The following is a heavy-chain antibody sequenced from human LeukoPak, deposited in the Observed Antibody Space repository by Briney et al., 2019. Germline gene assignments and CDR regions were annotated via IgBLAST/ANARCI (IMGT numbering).Heavy chain of an antibody. D-gene: IGHD1/OR15-1a*01. CDR1: GFTFSSYA. CDR2: ISYDGSNK. Sequence: PGGSLRLSCAASGFTFSSYAMHWVRQAPGKGLEWVAVISYDGSNKYYADSVKGRFTISRDNSKNTLYLQMNSLRAEDTAVYYCARDGTGAPSDYWGQEPWSPSPQ. V-gene: IGHV3-30-3*01. CDR3: ARDGTGAPSDY. J-gene: IGHJ4*01.